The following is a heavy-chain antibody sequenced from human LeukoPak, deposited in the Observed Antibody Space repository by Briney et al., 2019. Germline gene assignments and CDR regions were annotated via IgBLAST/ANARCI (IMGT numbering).Heavy chain of an antibody. J-gene: IGHJ4*02. Sequence: ASVKVSCKVSGYTLTELSIHWVRQAPGKGLEWMGGFDPEHGETIYAQKFQGRVTMTEDTSTDTAYMELSSLRSEDTAVYYCARNYYDTSGRYPTPDYWGQGTLVTVSS. CDR2: FDPEHGET. CDR3: ARNYYDTSGRYPTPDY. V-gene: IGHV1-24*01. CDR1: GYTLTELS. D-gene: IGHD3-22*01.